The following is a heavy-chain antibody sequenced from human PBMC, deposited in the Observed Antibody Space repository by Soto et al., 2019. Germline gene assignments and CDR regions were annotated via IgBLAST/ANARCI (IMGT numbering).Heavy chain of an antibody. CDR3: AKKGDGYNRFEF. V-gene: IGHV3-66*01. D-gene: IGHD5-12*01. Sequence: PGGSLRLSCVVSGLPFSAAWMVWVRQAPGKGLEWVSVIHSGGSTYYADSVMGRFIISRDNSKNTLYLQMNSLRAEDTAVYYCAKKGDGYNRFEFWGQGTLVTVSS. CDR2: IHSGGST. CDR1: GLPFSAAW. J-gene: IGHJ4*02.